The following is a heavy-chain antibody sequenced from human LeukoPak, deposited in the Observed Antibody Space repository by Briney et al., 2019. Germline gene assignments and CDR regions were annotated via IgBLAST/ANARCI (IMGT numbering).Heavy chain of an antibody. CDR1: GFTFGDYA. V-gene: IGHV3-49*04. J-gene: IGHJ4*02. Sequence: GGSLRLSCTASGFTFGDYAMSWVRQTPGKGLEWVGFIRGKTYGGTTEYAASVEGRFGISRDDSKSIAYLQINSLKTEDTGVYYCTRGRGSYEWVVSWGRGTLVTVSS. CDR3: TRGRGSYEWVVS. CDR2: IRGKTYGGTT. D-gene: IGHD1-26*01.